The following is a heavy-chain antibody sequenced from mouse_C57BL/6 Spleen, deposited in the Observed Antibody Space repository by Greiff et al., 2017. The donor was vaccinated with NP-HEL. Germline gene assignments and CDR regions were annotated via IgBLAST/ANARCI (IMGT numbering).Heavy chain of an antibody. J-gene: IGHJ1*03. CDR3: ARGTTVVLDD. V-gene: IGHV1-58*01. Sequence: EVQLQESGAELVRPVSSVKMSCKTSGYTFTSYGINWVKQRPGQGLEWIGYIYIGNGYTEYNEKFKGKATLTSATSSSPAYLQLSSLTSEDSANYFCARGTTVVLDDWGTGTTVTVSS. CDR1: GYTFTSYG. D-gene: IGHD1-1*01. CDR2: IYIGNGYT.